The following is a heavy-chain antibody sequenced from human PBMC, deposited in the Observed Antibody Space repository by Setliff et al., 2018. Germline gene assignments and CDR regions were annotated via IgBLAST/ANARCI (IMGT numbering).Heavy chain of an antibody. Sequence: SGPTLVNPTQTLTLTCSFSGFSLRSSGMAVGWIRQPPGKALEWFALIYWDDVKRYSPFLKNRLTITQDTSKNQVVLTLTNMDPVDTATYYCAHRGGYGADSLYYFDVWGQGTLVTVSS. CDR3: AHRGGYGADSLYYFDV. CDR1: GFSLRSSGMA. V-gene: IGHV2-5*02. D-gene: IGHD3-10*01. J-gene: IGHJ4*02. CDR2: IYWDDVK.